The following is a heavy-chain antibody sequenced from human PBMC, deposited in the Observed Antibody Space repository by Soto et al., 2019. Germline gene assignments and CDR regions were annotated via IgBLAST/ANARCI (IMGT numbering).Heavy chain of an antibody. CDR2: IKSKTDGGTT. CDR1: GFTFSNAW. J-gene: IGHJ4*02. D-gene: IGHD3-9*01. Sequence: GGPLRLSCAASGFTFSNAWINWVLQAPGKGLEWVGRIKSKTDGGTTDYAAPVKGRFTISRDDSKNTLYLQMNSLKTEDTAVYYCTTGLTGYWFAYWGQGTLVTVSS. V-gene: IGHV3-15*07. CDR3: TTGLTGYWFAY.